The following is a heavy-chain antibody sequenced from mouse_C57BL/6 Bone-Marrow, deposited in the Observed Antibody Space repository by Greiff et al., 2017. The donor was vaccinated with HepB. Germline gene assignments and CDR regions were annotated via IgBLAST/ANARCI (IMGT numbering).Heavy chain of an antibody. CDR1: GYTFTSYG. CDR3: ARFVGRCWYFDV. V-gene: IGHV1-81*01. D-gene: IGHD4-1*01. CDR2: INPRSGNT. J-gene: IGHJ1*03. Sequence: QVHVKQSGAELARPGASVKLSCKASGYTFTSYGISWVKQRTGQGLEWIGEINPRSGNTYYNEKFKGKATLTADKSSSTAYMELRSLTSEDSAVYFCARFVGRCWYFDVWGTGTTVTVSS.